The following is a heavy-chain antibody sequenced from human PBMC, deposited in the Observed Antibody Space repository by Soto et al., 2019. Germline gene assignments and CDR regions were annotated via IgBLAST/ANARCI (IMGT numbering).Heavy chain of an antibody. V-gene: IGHV3-74*01. Sequence: GSLRLSCAASGFTFTTYWMHWVRQVPGKGLVWVSRINGDGSSTTYADSVKGRFTISRDNAKNTLYLQMNSLRAEDTAVYYCTRGPRASSTGTVAHWGQGTLVTVSS. CDR3: TRGPRASSTGTVAH. CDR2: INGDGSST. D-gene: IGHD1-1*01. CDR1: GFTFTTYW. J-gene: IGHJ4*02.